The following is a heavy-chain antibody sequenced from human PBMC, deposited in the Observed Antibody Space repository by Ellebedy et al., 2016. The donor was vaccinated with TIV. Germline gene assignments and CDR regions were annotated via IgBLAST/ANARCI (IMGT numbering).Heavy chain of an antibody. V-gene: IGHV3-7*01. CDR1: GFTFSSFW. D-gene: IGHD3-10*01. J-gene: IGHJ4*02. CDR2: IKEDGSFK. CDR3: ATDLRPLTRGWGY. Sequence: GGSLRLSCAASGFTFSSFWMHWFRQAPGKGLEWVASIKEDGSFKQYVDSVRGRFTISRDNAKNSVYLQMNVLRVEDRGIYYCATDLRPLTRGWGYWGQGTLVTVSS.